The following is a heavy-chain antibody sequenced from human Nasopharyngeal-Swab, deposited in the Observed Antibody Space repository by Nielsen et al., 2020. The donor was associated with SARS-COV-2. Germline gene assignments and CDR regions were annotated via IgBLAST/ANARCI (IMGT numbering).Heavy chain of an antibody. CDR1: GYTFTSYG. CDR2: ISAYNGNT. D-gene: IGHD3-3*01. J-gene: IGHJ6*02. V-gene: IGHV1-18*01. Sequence: ASVKVFCKASGYTFTSYGISWVRQAPGQGLEWMGWISAYNGNTNYAQKLQGRVTMTTDTSTSTAYMELRSLRSDDTAVYYCARDTIFGVVINGGPTYYYGMDVWGQGTTVTVSS. CDR3: ARDTIFGVVINGGPTYYYGMDV.